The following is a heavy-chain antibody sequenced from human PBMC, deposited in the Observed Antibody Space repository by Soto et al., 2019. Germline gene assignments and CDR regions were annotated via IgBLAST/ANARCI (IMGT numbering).Heavy chain of an antibody. CDR2: IFSSGST. J-gene: IGHJ4*02. Sequence: SGTPSLTCPVSDYSLHNFFWRWGRPPAGEGLEWIGRIFSSGSTSFNPSLESRVAMSVDTSKNHFSLNLSSVTAADMAVYYCAREGSYSAYNFAHGIQLWSFDFWGQGALVTVSS. V-gene: IGHV4-4*07. CDR3: AREGSYSAYNFAHGIQLWSFDF. D-gene: IGHD5-12*01. CDR1: DYSLHNFF.